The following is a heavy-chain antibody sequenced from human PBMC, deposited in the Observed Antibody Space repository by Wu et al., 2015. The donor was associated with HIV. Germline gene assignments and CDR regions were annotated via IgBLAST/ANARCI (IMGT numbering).Heavy chain of an antibody. Sequence: QVQLVQSGPEVKKPGASVKVSCKTSGYTFSTHDISWVRQAPGQGLEWMGWIGAFSGKTNSTQNFQGRLTMTTDTSTATVYMELSSLTSDDTAVYYCARVKPLFCSKDLCVGGLDSWGQGTPGHRLL. CDR2: IGAFSGKT. V-gene: IGHV1-18*04. CDR3: ARVKPLFCSKDLCVGGLDS. D-gene: IGHD2-2*01. J-gene: IGHJ4*02. CDR1: GYTFSTHD.